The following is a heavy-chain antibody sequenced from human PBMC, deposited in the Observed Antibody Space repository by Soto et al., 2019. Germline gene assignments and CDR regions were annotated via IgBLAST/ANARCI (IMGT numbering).Heavy chain of an antibody. CDR2: IIPIFGTA. V-gene: IGHV1-69*13. D-gene: IGHD2-2*02. CDR1: GGTFSSYA. J-gene: IGHJ6*02. CDR3: ARGGIQLLYASDYYYGMDV. Sequence: GASVKVSCKASGGTFSSYAISWVRQAPGQGLEWMGGIIPIFGTANYAQKFQGRVTITADESTSTAYMELSSLRSEDTAVYYYARGGIQLLYASDYYYGMDVWGQGTTVTVSS.